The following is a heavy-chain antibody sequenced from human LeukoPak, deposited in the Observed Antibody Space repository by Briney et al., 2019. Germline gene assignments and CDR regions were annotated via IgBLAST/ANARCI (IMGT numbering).Heavy chain of an antibody. CDR2: INPDAGDT. V-gene: IGHV1-2*06. CDR3: ARLSTATRHWLAASDI. J-gene: IGHJ3*02. Sequence: ASVKVPCKASGYSFTDYFLYWVRQAPGQGLEWMGRINPDAGDTNYAQTFQGRITMTRDTSISTAYMELSSLKSDDTAVYYCARLSTATRHWLAASDIWGQGTVVTVSS. CDR1: GYSFTDYF. D-gene: IGHD6-19*01.